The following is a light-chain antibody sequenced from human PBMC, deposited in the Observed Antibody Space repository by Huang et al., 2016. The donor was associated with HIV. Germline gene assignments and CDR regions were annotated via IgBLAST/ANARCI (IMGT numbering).Light chain of an antibody. V-gene: IGKV3-11*01. CDR3: QQRSTWPRSIT. CDR1: QNINDF. Sequence: EIVLTQSPATLSLSPGERATVSCRASQNINDFLAWYQQTPGQPPRLLIYDASTRASGIPARVSGNGSGTDFTLMISSLEPEDFASYYCQQRSTWPRSITFGQGTRLEI. CDR2: DAS. J-gene: IGKJ5*01.